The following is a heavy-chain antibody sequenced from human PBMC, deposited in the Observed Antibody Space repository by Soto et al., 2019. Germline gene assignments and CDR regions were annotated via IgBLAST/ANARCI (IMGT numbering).Heavy chain of an antibody. J-gene: IGHJ4*02. CDR2: IYYSGST. Sequence: SETLSLTCTVSGGSISSYYWSWIRQPPGKGLEWIGYIYYSGSTNYNPSLKSRVTISVDTSKNQFSLKLSSVTAADTAVYYCAREMSPAVSGGSVIDYFDYWGQGTLVTVSS. V-gene: IGHV4-59*01. CDR1: GGSISSYY. CDR3: AREMSPAVSGGSVIDYFDY. D-gene: IGHD2-15*01.